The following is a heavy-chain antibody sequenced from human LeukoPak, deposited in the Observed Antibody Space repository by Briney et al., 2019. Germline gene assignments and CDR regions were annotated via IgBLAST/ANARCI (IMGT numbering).Heavy chain of an antibody. CDR2: ISAYNGNT. V-gene: IGHV1-18*01. CDR1: GYTFTSYG. Sequence: ASVTVSCKASGYTFTSYGISWVRQAPGQGLEWMGWISAYNGNTNYAQKLQGRVTMTTDTSTSTAYMELRSLRSDDTAVYYCARGLSYSGSYNWFDPWGQGTLVTVSS. CDR3: ARGLSYSGSYNWFDP. J-gene: IGHJ5*02. D-gene: IGHD1-26*01.